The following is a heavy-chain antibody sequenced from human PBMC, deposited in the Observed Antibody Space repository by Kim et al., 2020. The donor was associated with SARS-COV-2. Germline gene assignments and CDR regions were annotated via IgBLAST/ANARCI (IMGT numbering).Heavy chain of an antibody. Sequence: YADSVKGRFTISRDNSKNTVYLQMNSLGVEDTAVYFWARDRGGTGAVFDYWGQGTLVTVSS. D-gene: IGHD3-16*01. V-gene: IGHV3-53*01. CDR3: ARDRGGTGAVFDY. J-gene: IGHJ4*02.